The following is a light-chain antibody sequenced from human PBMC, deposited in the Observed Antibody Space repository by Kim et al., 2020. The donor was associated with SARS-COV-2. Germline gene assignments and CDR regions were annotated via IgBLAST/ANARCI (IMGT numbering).Light chain of an antibody. J-gene: IGKJ1*01. V-gene: IGKV1-39*01. Sequence: DFQMTQSLSSLSASVGDRVTITCRASQNIDTYLNWYQQKLGKAPKLLIFGASNLQSGVPSRFSGSGYGTDFTLTISSLQPEDFASYYCQQTWTFGQGTKVDIK. CDR1: QNIDTY. CDR2: GAS. CDR3: QQTWT.